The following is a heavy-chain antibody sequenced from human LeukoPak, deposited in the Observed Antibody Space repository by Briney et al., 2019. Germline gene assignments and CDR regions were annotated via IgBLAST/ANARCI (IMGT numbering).Heavy chain of an antibody. J-gene: IGHJ4*02. CDR2: IYYSGST. V-gene: IGHV4-59*01. CDR1: GGSISSYY. Sequence: SETLSLTCTVSGGSISSYYWSWIRQPPGKGLEWIGYIYYSGSTNYNLSLKSRVTISVDTSKNQFSLKLSSVTAADTAVYYCARESGYDRDFDYWGQGTLVTVSS. D-gene: IGHD5-12*01. CDR3: ARESGYDRDFDY.